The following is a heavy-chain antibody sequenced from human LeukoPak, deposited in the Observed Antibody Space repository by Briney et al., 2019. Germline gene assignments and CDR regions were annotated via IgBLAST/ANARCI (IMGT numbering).Heavy chain of an antibody. D-gene: IGHD1-14*01. CDR1: GGSFSGYY. V-gene: IGHV4-34*01. CDR3: ARDGAYKYYGMDV. CDR2: INRSGST. Sequence: SETLSLTCAVYGGSFSGYYWSWIRQPPGKGLEWIGEINRSGSTNYNPSLKSRVTISVDTSKNQFSLKLSSVTAADTAVYYCARDGAYKYYGMDVWGQGTTVTVSS. J-gene: IGHJ6*02.